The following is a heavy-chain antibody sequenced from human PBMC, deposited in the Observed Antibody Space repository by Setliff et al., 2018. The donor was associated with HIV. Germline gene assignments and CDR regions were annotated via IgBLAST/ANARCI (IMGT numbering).Heavy chain of an antibody. D-gene: IGHD3-10*01. J-gene: IGHJ4*02. V-gene: IGHV5-51*01. Sequence: GASLKISCTGSGYSFTSYWIAWLRQMPGKGLEWMGIIYPGDSDTRYSPSFQGQVTISADKSISTAYLQWSSLKASDTAMYYCARHGQYGSGSYYNRPFDFWGQGTLVTVSS. CDR2: IYPGDSDT. CDR1: GYSFTSYW. CDR3: ARHGQYGSGSYYNRPFDF.